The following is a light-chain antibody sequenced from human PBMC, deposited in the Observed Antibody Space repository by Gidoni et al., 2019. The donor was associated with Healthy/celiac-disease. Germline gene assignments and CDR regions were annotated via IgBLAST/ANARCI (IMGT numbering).Light chain of an antibody. CDR1: KSVSSSY. CDR3: QQYGSSLTWT. V-gene: IGKV3-20*01. CDR2: GAS. J-gene: IGKJ1*01. Sequence: EHVLTQSPCTLSLSPGESATLSCRASKSVSSSYLSWYQQKPGQAPRLLIYGASSRATGIPDRFSGSGSGTDFTLTISRLEPEDFAVYYCQQYGSSLTWTFGQGTKVEIK.